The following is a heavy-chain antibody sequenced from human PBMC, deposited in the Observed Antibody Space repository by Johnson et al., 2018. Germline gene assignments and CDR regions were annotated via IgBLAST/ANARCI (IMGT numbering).Heavy chain of an antibody. CDR1: GFTFSSYG. D-gene: IGHD3-10*01. CDR3: ARTLGEYYGSGRNEYFQH. V-gene: IGHV3-30*03. J-gene: IGHJ1*01. Sequence: VQLVESGGGVVQPGRSLRLSCAASGFTFSSYGMHWVRQAPGKGLEWVAVISYDGSNKYYADSVKGRFTISRDNAKNSMYLQMNSLGDEDTAVYYCARTLGEYYGSGRNEYFQHWGQGTLVTVSS. CDR2: ISYDGSNK.